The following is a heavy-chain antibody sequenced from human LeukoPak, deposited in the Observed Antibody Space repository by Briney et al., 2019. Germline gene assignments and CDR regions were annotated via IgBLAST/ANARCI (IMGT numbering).Heavy chain of an antibody. Sequence: GGSLRLSCAASGFTFSSYSMNWVRQAPGKGLEWVSSISSSSCYIYYADSVKGRFTISRDNAKNSLYLQMNSLRAEDTAVYYCARDAGAYDFWSGYYYYYYYGMDVWGQGTTVTVSS. CDR1: GFTFSSYS. CDR2: ISSSSCYI. CDR3: ARDAGAYDFWSGYYYYYYYGMDV. J-gene: IGHJ6*02. V-gene: IGHV3-21*01. D-gene: IGHD3-3*01.